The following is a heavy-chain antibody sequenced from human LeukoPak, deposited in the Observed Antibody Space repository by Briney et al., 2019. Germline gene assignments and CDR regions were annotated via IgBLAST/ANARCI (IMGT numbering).Heavy chain of an antibody. D-gene: IGHD5-18*01. CDR1: GFTFSSYG. CDR3: AKATYSYGNFDY. V-gene: IGHV3-30*02. Sequence: GGSLRLSCAASGFTFSSYGMHWVRQAPGKGLEWVAFIRYDGSNKYYADSVKGRFTISRDNSKNTLYLQMNSLRSEDTAVYYCAKATYSYGNFDYWGQGTLVTVSS. CDR2: IRYDGSNK. J-gene: IGHJ4*02.